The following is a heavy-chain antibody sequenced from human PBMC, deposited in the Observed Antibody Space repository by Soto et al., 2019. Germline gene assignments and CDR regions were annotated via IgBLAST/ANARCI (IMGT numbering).Heavy chain of an antibody. V-gene: IGHV3-21*01. J-gene: IGHJ4*02. Sequence: AVGSLRLSCAASGFTFSNSTMNWVRQAPGKGLEWVACITSSGSFIYYADSMKGRFTISRDDAKKSLYLQMNSLRAEDTAVYYCARVPAASDRTAFYYVSKFFYFDYWGRGTQVTVSS. CDR2: ITSSGSFI. CDR1: GFTFSNST. CDR3: ARVPAASDRTAFYYVSKFFYFDY. D-gene: IGHD3-22*01.